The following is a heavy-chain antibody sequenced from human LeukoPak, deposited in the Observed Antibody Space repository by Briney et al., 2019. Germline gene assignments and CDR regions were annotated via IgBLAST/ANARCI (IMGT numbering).Heavy chain of an antibody. D-gene: IGHD6-13*01. CDR2: ISWDGGST. J-gene: IGHJ4*02. CDR1: GFTFDDYA. Sequence: GRSLRLSCAVSGFTFDDYAMHWVRQAPGKGPEWVSLISWDGGSTYYADSVKGRFTISRDNSKNSLYLQMNSLRAEDTALYYCAKDSQYSSSWSYFDYWGQGTLVTVSS. CDR3: AKDSQYSSSWSYFDY. V-gene: IGHV3-43D*03.